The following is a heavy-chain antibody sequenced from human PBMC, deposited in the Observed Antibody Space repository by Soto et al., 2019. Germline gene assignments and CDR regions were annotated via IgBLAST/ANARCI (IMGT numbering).Heavy chain of an antibody. D-gene: IGHD3-22*01. J-gene: IGHJ6*02. CDR3: AKGPWSSALFYHFNGLDV. Sequence: EVQLVQSGGGLVQPGGSLRLSCVASGFTFSDHYIDWVRQAPGKGLEWVGRIRNKAGGYTTQSAASVQGRCNISRDDSKKSVYLEMNNLKSDDTAVYYCAKGPWSSALFYHFNGLDVWGQGSTVTVSS. CDR1: GFTFSDHY. V-gene: IGHV3-72*01. CDR2: IRNKAGGYTT.